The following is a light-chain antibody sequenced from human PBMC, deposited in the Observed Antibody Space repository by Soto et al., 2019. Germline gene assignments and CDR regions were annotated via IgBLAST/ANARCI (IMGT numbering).Light chain of an antibody. CDR1: QAISSN. V-gene: IGKV3-15*01. J-gene: IGKJ5*01. CDR2: GAS. Sequence: EIVMTQSPATLSVSRGERATLSCRANQAISSNLAWYQQKPGQAPRLLIYGASTRATGIPDRFSGSGSGTDFTLTISRLEPEDFAVFFCQQYGTSEIIFGQGTRLEIK. CDR3: QQYGTSEII.